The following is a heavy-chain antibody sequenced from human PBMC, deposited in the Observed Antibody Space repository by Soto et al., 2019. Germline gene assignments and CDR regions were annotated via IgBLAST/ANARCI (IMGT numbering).Heavy chain of an antibody. CDR1: GGSISSYY. V-gene: IGHV4-59*01. Sequence: QVQLQESGPGLVKPSETLSLTCTVSGGSISSYYWSWIRQPPGKGLEWIGYIYYSGSTNYYPSLKSRVTISVDTSKNQFSLKLSSVTAADTAVYYCARFRLLYSSGYYPPQYYFDYWGQGTLVTVSS. D-gene: IGHD3-22*01. CDR2: IYYSGST. CDR3: ARFRLLYSSGYYPPQYYFDY. J-gene: IGHJ4*02.